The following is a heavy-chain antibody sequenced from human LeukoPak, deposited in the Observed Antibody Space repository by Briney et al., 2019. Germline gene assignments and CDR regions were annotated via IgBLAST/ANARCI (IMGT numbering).Heavy chain of an antibody. J-gene: IGHJ4*02. CDR3: AGGRGKRNTMIRVFDY. CDR2: ISSSSEYI. D-gene: IGHD3-10*01. CDR1: GLTFTSTS. Sequence: GGSLRLSCVVSGLTFTSTSMAWVRQAPGKGLEWVASISSSSEYIFQKDSLKGRFTISRHNAKNSVFLDLNHVTADDTAVDYCAGGRGKRNTMIRVFDYWGQGTQVIVSS. V-gene: IGHV3-21*01.